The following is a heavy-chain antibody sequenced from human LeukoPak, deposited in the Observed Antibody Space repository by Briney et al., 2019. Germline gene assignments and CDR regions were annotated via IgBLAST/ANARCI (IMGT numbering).Heavy chain of an antibody. CDR1: GCTISNYY. V-gene: IGHV4-59*01. Sequence: AGTLSLTCTASGCTISNYYWSWIRQPPGKGLEWVGYIYYSGSTNYNPSLKSRVTISVNTSKNQYSLRLSSVTAADTAVYCCARGRGSAPWGQGHLVTVSS. CDR2: IYYSGST. J-gene: IGHJ5*02. CDR3: ARGRGSAP.